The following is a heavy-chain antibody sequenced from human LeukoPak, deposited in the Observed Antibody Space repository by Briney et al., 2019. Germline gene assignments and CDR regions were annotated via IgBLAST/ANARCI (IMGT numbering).Heavy chain of an antibody. CDR2: IKSKTDGGTT. V-gene: IGHV3-15*01. CDR1: GFTVSNAW. D-gene: IGHD3-22*01. CDR3: ATDLEYYYDGSGFPDH. Sequence: GGSLRLSCAASGFTVSNAWMSWVRQAPGKGLEWVGHIKSKTDGGTTDYAAPVKGRFTISRDDSKNTMYLQMNSLKTEDTAVYYCATDLEYYYDGSGFPDHWGQGTLVTVSS. J-gene: IGHJ4*02.